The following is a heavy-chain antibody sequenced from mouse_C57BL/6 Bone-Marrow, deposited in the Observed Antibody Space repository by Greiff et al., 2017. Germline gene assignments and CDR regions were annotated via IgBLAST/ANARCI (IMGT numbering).Heavy chain of an antibody. CDR3: ARCYWAMDY. J-gene: IGHJ4*01. D-gene: IGHD1-1*01. CDR2: IYPRSGNP. V-gene: IGHV1-81*01. Sequence: VQVVESGAELVKPGASVTLSCKASGYTFTSYGISWVKPRTGQGLEWIGEIYPRSGNPYYNEKFKGKATLTADKSSSTAYMELRSLTSEDSAVYFCARCYWAMDYWGQGTSVTVSS. CDR1: GYTFTSYG.